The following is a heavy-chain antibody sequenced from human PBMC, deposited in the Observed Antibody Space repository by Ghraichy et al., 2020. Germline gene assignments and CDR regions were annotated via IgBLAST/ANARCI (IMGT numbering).Heavy chain of an antibody. CDR3: ARDGQPRAAFEI. CDR1: RFTFSNYW. J-gene: IGHJ3*02. D-gene: IGHD1-14*01. V-gene: IGHV3-7*01. CDR2: IKEDGSEK. Sequence: GGSLRLSCAASRFTFSNYWMSWVRQAPGKGLEWVAHIKEDGSEKYYVASVKGRFTISRDNAKTSLYLQMNSLRAEATAVYYCARDGQPRAAFEIWGQGSMVNLSS.